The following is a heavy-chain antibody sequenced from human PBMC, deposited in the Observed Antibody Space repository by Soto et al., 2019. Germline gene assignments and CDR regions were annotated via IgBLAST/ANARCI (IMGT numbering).Heavy chain of an antibody. J-gene: IGHJ3*02. CDR3: ARGGGVGVAGSAAFDM. D-gene: IGHD3-3*01. V-gene: IGHV1-2*02. Sequence: QLHLVQSGAVVKKPGASVTVSCSASGHPVTAYYMHWVRQAPGRGLEWMGGINPATGAAKYTQTFQGGATMTRDTSTSTVFMELSGLTSEDPAVFYCARGGGVGVAGSAAFDMWGQGTLVTVSS. CDR2: INPATGAA. CDR1: GHPVTAYY.